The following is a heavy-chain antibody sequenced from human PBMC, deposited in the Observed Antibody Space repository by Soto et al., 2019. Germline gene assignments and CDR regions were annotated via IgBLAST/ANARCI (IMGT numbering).Heavy chain of an antibody. J-gene: IGHJ4*02. CDR3: ARGGSSSDY. D-gene: IGHD6-13*01. CDR2: IIPSTGST. V-gene: IGHV1-69*12. Sequence: QVQLVQSGAEVKKPGSSVKVSCKAFGGTLSTYAVSWVRQAPGQGLEWVGGIIPSTGSTNHAQKFQGRVTITADESTRTVYMELTSLRSDDTAVYYCARGGSSSDYWGQGTLVTVSS. CDR1: GGTLSTYA.